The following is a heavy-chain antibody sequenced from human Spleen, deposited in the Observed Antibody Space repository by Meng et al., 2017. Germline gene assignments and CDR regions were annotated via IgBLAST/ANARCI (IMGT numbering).Heavy chain of an antibody. D-gene: IGHD2-15*01. J-gene: IGHJ4*02. Sequence: GESLKISCAASGFTFSSYAMHWVRQAPGKGLEWVAVISYDGSNKYYADSVKGRFTISRDNSKNTLYLQMNSLRAEDTAVYYCARDNPEGYCSGGSCYSGTFDYWGQGTLVTVSS. CDR3: ARDNPEGYCSGGSCYSGTFDY. V-gene: IGHV3-30*01. CDR2: ISYDGSNK. CDR1: GFTFSSYA.